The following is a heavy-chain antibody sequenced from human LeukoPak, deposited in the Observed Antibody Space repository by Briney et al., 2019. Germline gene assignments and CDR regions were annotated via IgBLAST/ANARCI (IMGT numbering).Heavy chain of an antibody. CDR1: GFTFSSYW. CDR2: IKQDGSEK. D-gene: IGHD2-21*01. V-gene: IGHV3-7*01. J-gene: IGHJ4*02. CDR3: ARVSRGGVVVIAIYFNY. Sequence: GGSLRLSCAASGFTFSSYWMSWVRQAPGKGLEWVANIKQDGSEKYYVDSVKGRFTISRDNAKNSLYLQMNSLRAEDTAVYYCARVSRGGVVVIAIYFNYWGQGTLVTVSS.